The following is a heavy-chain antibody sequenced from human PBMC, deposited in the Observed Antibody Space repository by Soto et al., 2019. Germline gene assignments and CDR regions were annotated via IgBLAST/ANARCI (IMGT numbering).Heavy chain of an antibody. J-gene: IGHJ5*02. Sequence: QVQLVQSGREVRKPGASVKVSCKASGYSFTIYGIAWVRQAPGQGPEWMGWISGFNGYTHYAQKFKGRVTMTTDTSKSTAYMELRSLRSDETAVYYCARDRPYTNHKKVFDPWGQGTLVIVSS. CDR1: GYSFTIYG. CDR2: ISGFNGYT. CDR3: ARDRPYTNHKKVFDP. D-gene: IGHD4-4*01. V-gene: IGHV1-18*01.